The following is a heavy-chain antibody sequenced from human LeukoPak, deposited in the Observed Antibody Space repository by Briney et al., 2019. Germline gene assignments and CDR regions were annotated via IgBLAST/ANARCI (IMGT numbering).Heavy chain of an antibody. J-gene: IGHJ4*02. D-gene: IGHD4-17*01. CDR1: GFTFSSYW. Sequence: SGGSLRLSCAASGFTFSSYWMSWVRQAPGKGLEWVANIKQDGSEKYNVDSVKGRFTISRDNAKNSLYLQMNSLRAEDTAVYYCARDRDYGDYINDYWGQGTLVTVSS. CDR2: IKQDGSEK. V-gene: IGHV3-7*01. CDR3: ARDRDYGDYINDY.